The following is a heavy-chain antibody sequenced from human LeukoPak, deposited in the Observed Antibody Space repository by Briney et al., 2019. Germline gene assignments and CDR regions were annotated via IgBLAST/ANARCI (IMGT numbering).Heavy chain of an antibody. Sequence: ASVKVSCKASGYTFTNYGIGWVRQAPGQGLEWMGWISAYNGNTNYAQRLQGRVTMTTDTSTTTAYMELRSLRSDDTAMYYCARVYCSSTNCYPRDYYGMDVWGQGTTVTVSS. CDR3: ARVYCSSTNCYPRDYYGMDV. D-gene: IGHD2-2*01. CDR1: GYTFTNYG. CDR2: ISAYNGNT. V-gene: IGHV1-18*01. J-gene: IGHJ6*02.